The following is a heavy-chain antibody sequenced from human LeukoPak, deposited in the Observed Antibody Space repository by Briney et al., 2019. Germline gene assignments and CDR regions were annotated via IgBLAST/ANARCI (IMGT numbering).Heavy chain of an antibody. CDR1: GGTFSSYA. J-gene: IGHJ6*02. V-gene: IGHV1-69*04. D-gene: IGHD3-10*01. CDR3: ARVGLTMVRGVYYYYYGMDV. CDR2: IIPILGIA. Sequence: SVKVSCKASGGTFSSYAISWVRQAPGQGLEWMGRIIPILGIANYAQKFQGRVTITADKSTSTAYMELSSLRSEDTAVYYCARVGLTMVRGVYYYYYGMDVWGQGTTVTVSS.